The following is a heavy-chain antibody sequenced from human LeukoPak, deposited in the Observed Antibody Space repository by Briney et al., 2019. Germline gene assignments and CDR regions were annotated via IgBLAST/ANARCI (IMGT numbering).Heavy chain of an antibody. D-gene: IGHD5-12*01. CDR1: GGSISSGDYY. J-gene: IGHJ6*03. V-gene: IGHV4-30-4*08. CDR3: ARGSVDIVATIGGGYYYYYMDV. CDR2: IYYSGST. Sequence: TSQTLSLTCTVSGGSISSGDYYWSWIRQPPGKGLEWIGYIYYSGSTYYNPSLKSRVTISVDMSKNQFSLKLSSVTAADTAVYYCARGSVDIVATIGGGYYYYYMDVWGKGTTVTVSS.